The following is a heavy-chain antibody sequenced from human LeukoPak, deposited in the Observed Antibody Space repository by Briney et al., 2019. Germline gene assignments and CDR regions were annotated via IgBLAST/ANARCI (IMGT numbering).Heavy chain of an antibody. V-gene: IGHV3-30-3*01. CDR2: IASDGSHT. D-gene: IGHD3-10*01. Sequence: PGGSLRLSCAASGFTFSTYFMHWVRQAPGKGLEWVAVIASDGSHTFYVESVKGRFTISRDNSKNTLYLQMNSLRAEDTAVYLCARERQDTIVHSGAFDIWGQGTMVTVSS. J-gene: IGHJ3*02. CDR1: GFTFSTYF. CDR3: ARERQDTIVHSGAFDI.